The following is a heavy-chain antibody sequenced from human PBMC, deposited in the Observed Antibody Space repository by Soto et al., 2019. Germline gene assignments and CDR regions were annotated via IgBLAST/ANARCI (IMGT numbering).Heavy chain of an antibody. Sequence: PGESLKISRKGSGYSFTSYLISGVRQMPGKGLEWMGRIDPSDSYTNYSPSFQGHVTISADKSISTAYLQWSSLKASDTAMYYCARLSSFFLYYYGMDVWGQGTTVTVSS. D-gene: IGHD2-2*01. V-gene: IGHV5-10-1*01. CDR1: GYSFTSYL. CDR3: ARLSSFFLYYYGMDV. CDR2: IDPSDSYT. J-gene: IGHJ6*02.